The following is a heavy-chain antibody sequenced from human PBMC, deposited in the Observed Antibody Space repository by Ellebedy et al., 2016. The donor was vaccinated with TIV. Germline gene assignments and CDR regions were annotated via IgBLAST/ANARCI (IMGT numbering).Heavy chain of an antibody. CDR1: GYRFTSYG. V-gene: IGHV5-51*01. Sequence: GESLKISCKGSGYRFTSYGLGWVRQLHGKGLEWMGNVLPGDSNTAYSPSFQGQVTISADKSISSAYLQWSSLKASDTAMYYCVRGPLGYCSGGSCSADYWGQGTLVTVSS. CDR3: VRGPLGYCSGGSCSADY. D-gene: IGHD2-15*01. J-gene: IGHJ4*02. CDR2: VLPGDSNT.